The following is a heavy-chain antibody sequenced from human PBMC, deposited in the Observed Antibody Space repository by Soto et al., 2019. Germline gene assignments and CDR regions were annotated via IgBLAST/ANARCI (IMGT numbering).Heavy chain of an antibody. CDR1: GYTFTGYY. D-gene: IGHD2-2*01. Sequence: ASVKVSCKASGYTFTGYYMHWVRQAPGQGLEWMGWINPNSGGTNYAQKFQGRVTMTRDTSISTAYMELSRLRSDDTAVYYCARDLGGYCSGTSCFTYYYGMDVWGQGTTVTVSS. J-gene: IGHJ6*02. CDR3: ARDLGGYCSGTSCFTYYYGMDV. V-gene: IGHV1-2*02. CDR2: INPNSGGT.